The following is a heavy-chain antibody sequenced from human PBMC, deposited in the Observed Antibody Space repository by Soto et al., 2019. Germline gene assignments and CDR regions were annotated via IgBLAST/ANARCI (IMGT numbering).Heavy chain of an antibody. V-gene: IGHV1-8*01. Sequence: GGPVKGSCKAFGYTFISYDIKWGRQATGQGLEWMGWMNPNSGNTGYAQKFQGRVTMTRNTSISTAYMELSSLRSEDTAVYYCARAWGTPRDYWGQGTLVTVSS. CDR2: MNPNSGNT. J-gene: IGHJ4*02. D-gene: IGHD3-16*01. CDR1: GYTFISYD. CDR3: ARAWGTPRDY.